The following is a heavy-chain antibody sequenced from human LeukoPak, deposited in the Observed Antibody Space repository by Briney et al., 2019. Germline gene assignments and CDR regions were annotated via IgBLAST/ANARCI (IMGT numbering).Heavy chain of an antibody. Sequence: GESLKISCKGSGYIFTSYWIGWVRQMPGKGLEWMGIIYPGDSDTRYSPSFQGQVTISADKSINTAYLQWISLKASNTAMYYCARLVGGVHCSGGSCYSVEGNYNYYYMDVWGKGTTITVSS. CDR3: ARLVGGVHCSGGSCYSVEGNYNYYYMDV. D-gene: IGHD2-15*01. CDR1: GYIFTSYW. J-gene: IGHJ6*03. V-gene: IGHV5-51*01. CDR2: IYPGDSDT.